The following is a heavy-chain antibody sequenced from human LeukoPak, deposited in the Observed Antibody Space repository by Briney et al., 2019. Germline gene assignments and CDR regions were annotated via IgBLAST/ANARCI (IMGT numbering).Heavy chain of an antibody. D-gene: IGHD7-27*01. Sequence: GGSLRLSCAASGFTFSSYNMNLVRQAPGKGLEWVSSISSSSSSYIYYADSVKGRFTISRDNAKNSLYLQMNSLRAEDTAVYYCARDPNWGSPYFDSWGQGTLVTVSS. J-gene: IGHJ4*02. V-gene: IGHV3-21*01. CDR1: GFTFSSYN. CDR2: ISSSSSSYI. CDR3: ARDPNWGSPYFDS.